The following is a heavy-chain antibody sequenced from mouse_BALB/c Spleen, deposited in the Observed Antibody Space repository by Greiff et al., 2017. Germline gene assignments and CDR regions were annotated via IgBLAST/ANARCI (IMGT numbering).Heavy chain of an antibody. CDR2: ISTYYGDA. CDR3: ARQDYGNYYFDY. Sequence: QVQLQQSGAELVRPGVSVKISCKGSGYTFTDYAMHWVKQSHAKSLEWIGVISTYYGDASYNQKFKGKATMTVDKSSSTAYMELARLTSEDSAIYYCARQDYGNYYFDYWGQGNTLTVSS. CDR1: GYTFTDYA. D-gene: IGHD2-1*01. V-gene: IGHV1S137*01. J-gene: IGHJ2*01.